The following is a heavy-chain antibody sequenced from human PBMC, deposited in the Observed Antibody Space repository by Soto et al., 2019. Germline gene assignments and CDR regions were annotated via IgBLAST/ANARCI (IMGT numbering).Heavy chain of an antibody. D-gene: IGHD6-6*01. Sequence: SVKVSCKASGGTFSSYAISWVRQAPGQGLEWMGGIIPIFGTANYAQKFQGRITITADESTSTAYMELSSLRSEDTAVYYCARDMGLVGGFDYWGQGTLVTVSS. CDR3: ARDMGLVGGFDY. V-gene: IGHV1-69*13. CDR2: IIPIFGTA. J-gene: IGHJ4*02. CDR1: GGTFSSYA.